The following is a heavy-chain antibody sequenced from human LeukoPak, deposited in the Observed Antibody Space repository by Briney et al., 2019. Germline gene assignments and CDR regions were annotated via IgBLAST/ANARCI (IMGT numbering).Heavy chain of an antibody. J-gene: IGHJ4*02. CDR1: GFTFSSYG. D-gene: IGHD3-10*01. Sequence: PGGSLRLSCAASGFTFSSYGMSWVRQAPGKGLEWVSAISGSGGSTYYADSVKGRFTISRDNSKNTLYLQMNSLRAEDTAVYYRAKLVTYYYGSGSYIDYWGQGTLVTVSS. CDR3: AKLVTYYYGSGSYIDY. V-gene: IGHV3-23*01. CDR2: ISGSGGST.